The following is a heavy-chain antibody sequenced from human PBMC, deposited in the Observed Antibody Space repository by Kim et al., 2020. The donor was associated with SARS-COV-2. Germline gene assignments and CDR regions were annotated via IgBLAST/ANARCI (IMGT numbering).Heavy chain of an antibody. V-gene: IGHV4-59*01. J-gene: IGHJ4*02. CDR3: ARGDYGDYAGYYFDY. CDR2: IYYSGST. Sequence: SETLSLTCTVSGGSISSYYWSWIRQPPGKGLEWIGYIYYSGSTNYNPSLKSRVTISVDTSKNQFSLKLSSVTAADTAVYYCARGDYGDYAGYYFDYWGQG. D-gene: IGHD4-17*01. CDR1: GGSISSYY.